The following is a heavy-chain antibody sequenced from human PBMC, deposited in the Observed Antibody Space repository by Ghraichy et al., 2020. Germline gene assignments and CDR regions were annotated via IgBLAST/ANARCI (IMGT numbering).Heavy chain of an antibody. D-gene: IGHD2-15*01. Sequence: SETLSLTCAVSGGSISGRNWWTWVRQPPGKGLEWIGEIYHSGSTKYIPSLSSRVTISVDKSKNQFSLKLTSVTGADTAVYYCATLGYCSGGDCYSVTWGQGSLVTVSS. CDR2: IYHSGST. CDR1: GGSISGRNW. V-gene: IGHV4-4*02. J-gene: IGHJ5*02. CDR3: ATLGYCSGGDCYSVT.